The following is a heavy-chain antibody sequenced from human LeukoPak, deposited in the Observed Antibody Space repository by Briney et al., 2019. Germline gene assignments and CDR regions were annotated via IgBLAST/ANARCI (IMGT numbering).Heavy chain of an antibody. D-gene: IGHD1-26*01. CDR1: GYTFTSYG. CDR3: ARVQWEQGAFDI. CDR2: ISAYNGNT. J-gene: IGHJ3*02. Sequence: ASVKVSCKASGYTFTSYGISWVRQAPGQGLEWMGWISAYNGNTNYAQKLQGRLTMATDTSTSTAYMELRSLRSDDTAVYYCARVQWEQGAFDIWGQGTMVTVSS. V-gene: IGHV1-18*01.